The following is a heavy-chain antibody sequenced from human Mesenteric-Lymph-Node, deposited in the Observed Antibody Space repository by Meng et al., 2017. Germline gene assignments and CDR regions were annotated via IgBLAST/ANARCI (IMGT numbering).Heavy chain of an antibody. CDR3: ARVDVGTNTAITH. CDR2: IIPILGIA. D-gene: IGHD5-18*01. J-gene: IGHJ4*02. CDR1: GYTFTGYY. V-gene: IGHV1-69*04. Sequence: SLKVSCKASGYTFTGYYMHWLRQAPGQGLEWMGRIIPILGIANYAQKFQGRVTITADKSTSTAYMELSSLRSEDTAVYYCARVDVGTNTAITHWGQGTLVTVS.